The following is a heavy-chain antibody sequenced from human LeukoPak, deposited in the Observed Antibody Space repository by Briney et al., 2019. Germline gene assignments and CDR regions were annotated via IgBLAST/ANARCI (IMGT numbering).Heavy chain of an antibody. Sequence: PSETLSLTCTVSGGSISSYYWSWIRQPPGKGLEWIGYIYYSGSTNYNPSLKSRVTISVDTSKNQFSLKLSSVTAADTAVYYCAGVPAAGTFRDALDIWGQGTMVTVSS. CDR3: AGVPAAGTFRDALDI. V-gene: IGHV4-59*08. CDR2: IYYSGST. J-gene: IGHJ3*02. D-gene: IGHD6-13*01. CDR1: GGSISSYY.